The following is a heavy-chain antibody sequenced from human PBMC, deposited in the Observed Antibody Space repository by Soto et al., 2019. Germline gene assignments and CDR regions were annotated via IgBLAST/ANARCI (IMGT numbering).Heavy chain of an antibody. V-gene: IGHV3-21*01. J-gene: IGHJ4*02. Sequence: GGSLRLSCAASGFTFSSYSMNWVRQAPGKGLEWVSSISSSSSYIYYADSVKGRFTISRDNAKNSLYLQMNSLRAEDTAVYYCARDGIAAAGWGDFDYWGQGTLVTVSS. D-gene: IGHD6-13*01. CDR3: ARDGIAAAGWGDFDY. CDR2: ISSSSSYI. CDR1: GFTFSSYS.